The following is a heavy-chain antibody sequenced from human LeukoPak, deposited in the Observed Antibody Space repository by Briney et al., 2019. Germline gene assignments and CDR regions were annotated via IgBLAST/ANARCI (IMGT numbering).Heavy chain of an antibody. V-gene: IGHV1-69*08. D-gene: IGHD1-7*01. CDR2: VIPILGTA. CDR3: ARNLNWNYDVFYLDN. J-gene: IGHJ4*02. CDR1: GTTFNSYP. Sequence: SVKVSCKASGTTFNSYPITWVRQAPGQGLEWMGKVIPILGTANYAQKFQGRVTITADKSTSTAYLELSSLRSEDTAFYYCARNLNWNYDVFYLDNWGQGTLVTVSS.